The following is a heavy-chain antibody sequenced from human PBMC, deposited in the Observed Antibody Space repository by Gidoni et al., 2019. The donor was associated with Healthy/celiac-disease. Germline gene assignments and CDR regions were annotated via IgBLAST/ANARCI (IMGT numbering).Heavy chain of an antibody. Sequence: QVQLVESGGGVVQPGRSLSLSCAASGFTFSSYGMHWVRQAPGKGLEWVAVISYDGSNKYYADSVKGRFTISRDNSKNTLYLQMNSLRAEDTAVYYCAKDSTPAAIEGYFDYWGQGTLVTVSS. V-gene: IGHV3-30*18. CDR2: ISYDGSNK. CDR3: AKDSTPAAIEGYFDY. D-gene: IGHD2-2*01. J-gene: IGHJ4*02. CDR1: GFTFSSYG.